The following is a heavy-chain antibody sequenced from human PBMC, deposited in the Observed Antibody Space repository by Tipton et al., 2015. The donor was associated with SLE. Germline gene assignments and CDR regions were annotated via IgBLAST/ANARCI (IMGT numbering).Heavy chain of an antibody. CDR3: ARVGLGDFWSGYYAD. CDR2: IGTVGDT. D-gene: IGHD3-3*01. J-gene: IGHJ4*02. V-gene: IGHV3-13*01. Sequence: SLRLSCAASGSTFSRSDMHWVRQPTGKGLEWVSAIGTVGDTYYAASVKGRFTVSRDNAKNSLYLQMNSLRAGDTAVYYCARVGLGDFWSGYYADWGQGTLVTVSS. CDR1: GSTFSRSD.